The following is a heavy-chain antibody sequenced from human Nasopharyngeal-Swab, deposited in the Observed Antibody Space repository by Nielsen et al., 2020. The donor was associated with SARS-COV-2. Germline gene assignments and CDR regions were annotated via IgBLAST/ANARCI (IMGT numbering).Heavy chain of an antibody. D-gene: IGHD5-24*01. Sequence: GESLKISCAASGFTFSSYSMNWVRQAPGKGLEWVAVISYDGSNKYYADSVKGRFTISRDNSKNTLYLQMNSLRAEDTAVYYCAKDLAGDGYNWGYFDYWGQGTLVTVSS. CDR3: AKDLAGDGYNWGYFDY. V-gene: IGHV3-30*18. CDR2: ISYDGSNK. CDR1: GFTFSSYS. J-gene: IGHJ4*02.